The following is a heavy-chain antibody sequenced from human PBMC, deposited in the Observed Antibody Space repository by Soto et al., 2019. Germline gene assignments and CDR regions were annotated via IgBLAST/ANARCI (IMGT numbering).Heavy chain of an antibody. V-gene: IGHV3-30*18. J-gene: IGHJ6*02. CDR1: GFTFRSYG. CDR3: AKDLARIFGVVPQNYYYYGMDV. D-gene: IGHD3-3*02. Sequence: GGSLRLSCAASGFTFRSYGMHWVRQAPGKGLEWVAVISYDGSNKYYADSVKGRFTISRDNSKNTLYLQMNSLRAEDTAVYYCAKDLARIFGVVPQNYYYYGMDVWGQGTTVTVSS. CDR2: ISYDGSNK.